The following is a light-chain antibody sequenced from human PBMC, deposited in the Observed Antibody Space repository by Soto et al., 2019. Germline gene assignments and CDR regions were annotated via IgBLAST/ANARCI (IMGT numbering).Light chain of an antibody. Sequence: EIVLTQSPATLSFSPWERAPLSSRASQSVSSYLAWYQQKPGQAPRLLIYDASNRATGIPARFSGSGSGTDFTLTISSLEPEDFAVYYCQQRSNWPRTFGQGTKVDIK. CDR3: QQRSNWPRT. J-gene: IGKJ1*01. CDR1: QSVSSY. V-gene: IGKV3-11*01. CDR2: DAS.